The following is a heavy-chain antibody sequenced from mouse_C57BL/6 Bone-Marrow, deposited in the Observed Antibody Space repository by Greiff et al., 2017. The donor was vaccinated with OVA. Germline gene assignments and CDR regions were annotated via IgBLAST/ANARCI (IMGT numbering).Heavy chain of an antibody. Sequence: DVMLVESGGGLVQPGGSLKLSCAASGFTFSDYYMYWVRQTPEKRLEWVAYISNGGGSTYYPDTVKGRFTISRDNAKNTLYLQMSRLKSEDTAMYYCARHGFITTVVATRYFDVWGTGTTVTVSS. J-gene: IGHJ1*03. V-gene: IGHV5-12*01. D-gene: IGHD1-1*01. CDR3: ARHGFITTVVATRYFDV. CDR2: ISNGGGST. CDR1: GFTFSDYY.